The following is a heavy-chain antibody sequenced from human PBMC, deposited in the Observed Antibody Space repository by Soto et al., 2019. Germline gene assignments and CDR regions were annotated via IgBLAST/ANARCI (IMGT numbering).Heavy chain of an antibody. Sequence: QVQLVESGGGVVQPGRSLRLSCAASGFTFSSYGMHWVRQAPGKGLEWVAVIWYDGSNKYYADSVKGRFTISRDNSKNTMYLQMNSLRAEDTAVYYCASTLVMITFGGVIVKQEFDYWGLGTLVTASS. D-gene: IGHD3-16*02. J-gene: IGHJ4*02. CDR1: GFTFSSYG. V-gene: IGHV3-33*01. CDR3: ASTLVMITFGGVIVKQEFDY. CDR2: IWYDGSNK.